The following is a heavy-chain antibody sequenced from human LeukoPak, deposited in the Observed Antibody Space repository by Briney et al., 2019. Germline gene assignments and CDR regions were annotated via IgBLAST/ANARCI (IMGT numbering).Heavy chain of an antibody. J-gene: IGHJ4*02. CDR3: AKCGSGWYLYFDY. CDR2: ISWNSGSI. D-gene: IGHD6-19*01. V-gene: IGHV3-9*01. CDR1: GFTFDDYA. Sequence: GRSLRLSCAASGFTFDDYAMHWVRQAPGKGLEWVSGISWNSGSIGYADSVKGRFTISRDNAKNSLYLQMNSLRAEDTAVYYCAKCGSGWYLYFDYWGQGTLVTVSS.